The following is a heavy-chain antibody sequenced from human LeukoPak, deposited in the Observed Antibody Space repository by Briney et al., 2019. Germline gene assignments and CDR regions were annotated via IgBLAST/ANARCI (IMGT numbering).Heavy chain of an antibody. CDR2: INSNGGST. Sequence: GGSLRLSCAASGLTFSSYAMHWVRQAPGKGLEYVSAINSNGGSTYYGNSVKGRFTISRDNSKNTLYLQMGSLRPEDMAVYYCARLTSTIPDACDIWGQGTMVTVSS. CDR3: ARLTSTIPDACDI. D-gene: IGHD3-3*01. V-gene: IGHV3-64*01. CDR1: GLTFSSYA. J-gene: IGHJ3*02.